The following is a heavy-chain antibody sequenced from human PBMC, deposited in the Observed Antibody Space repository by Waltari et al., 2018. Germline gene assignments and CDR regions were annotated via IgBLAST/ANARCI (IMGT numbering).Heavy chain of an antibody. J-gene: IGHJ3*02. D-gene: IGHD1-26*01. CDR2: IRYDGSNK. Sequence: QVQLVESGGGVVQPGGSLRLSCAPSEFTFNNYDMHWVRQAPGKGLEWVAFIRYDGSNKYYADSVKGRFTISRDNSKNTLFLQMNSLRAEDTAVYYCAKRWDSRHAFDIWGQGTMVTVSS. CDR3: AKRWDSRHAFDI. CDR1: EFTFNNYD. V-gene: IGHV3-30*02.